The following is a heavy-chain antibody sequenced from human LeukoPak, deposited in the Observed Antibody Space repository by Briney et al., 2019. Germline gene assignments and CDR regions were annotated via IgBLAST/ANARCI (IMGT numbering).Heavy chain of an antibody. CDR1: GSTFSGSA. CDR3: ARAVAVAAIDY. V-gene: IGHV3-73*01. J-gene: IGHJ4*02. Sequence: GGSLRLSCAASGSTFSGSAMHWVRQAPGKGLEWVGQIGSGAKSYATAYAASVKGRFTISRDDSKNTAYLQMNSLQTEDTAVYYCARAVAVAAIDYWGQGTLVTVSS. D-gene: IGHD6-19*01. CDR2: IGSGAKSYAT.